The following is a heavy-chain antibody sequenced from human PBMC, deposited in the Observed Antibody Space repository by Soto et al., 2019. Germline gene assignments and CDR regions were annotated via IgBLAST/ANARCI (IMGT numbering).Heavy chain of an antibody. Sequence: QVQLVQSGAEEVKPGASVKVSCKASGYTLTRYSIHWVRQAPGQRLEWMGWINAGNGNTKFSQKFQGRVTITRDTSASTAYMELRGLRSEDTAVYYCAILGTYYFDNSDNYFDFWGQGTLVTVSS. CDR2: INAGNGNT. CDR1: GYTLTRYS. CDR3: AILGTYYFDNSDNYFDF. D-gene: IGHD3-22*01. J-gene: IGHJ4*02. V-gene: IGHV1-3*05.